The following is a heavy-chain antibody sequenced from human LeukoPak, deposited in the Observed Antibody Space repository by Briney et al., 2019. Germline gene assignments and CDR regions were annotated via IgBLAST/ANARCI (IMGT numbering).Heavy chain of an antibody. CDR2: INHSGST. CDR1: GGFFSRYY. CDR3: GAYYDSSGYYY. Sequence: SETLPVTLAVYGGFFSRYYWSWLRQPPAKGLEGIGEINHSGSTNYNPSLKSRVTISVDTSKNQFSLKLSSVTAADTAVYYCGAYYDSSGYYYWGQGTLVSVSS. V-gene: IGHV4-34*01. D-gene: IGHD3-22*01. J-gene: IGHJ4*02.